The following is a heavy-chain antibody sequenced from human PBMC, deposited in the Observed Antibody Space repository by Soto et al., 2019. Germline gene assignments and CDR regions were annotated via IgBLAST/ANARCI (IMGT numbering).Heavy chain of an antibody. V-gene: IGHV1-8*01. CDR1: GYTFTSYD. CDR2: MNPNSGNT. Sequence: QVQLVQSGAEVKKPGASVKVSCKASGYTFTSYDINWARQATGQGLEWMGWMNPNSGNTAYAQKFQGRGTMTRDTSMSEAYMELSSLRSEDTAVYYCAGWGVRGVITPWGQGTRDTVYS. D-gene: IGHD3-10*01. CDR3: AGWGVRGVITP. J-gene: IGHJ6*02.